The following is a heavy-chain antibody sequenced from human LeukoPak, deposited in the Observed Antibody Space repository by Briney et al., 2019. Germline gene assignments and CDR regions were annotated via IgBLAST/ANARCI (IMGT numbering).Heavy chain of an antibody. J-gene: IGHJ4*02. CDR1: GFPFSSYG. Sequence: RSLRLSCAASGFPFSSYGMHWVRQAPGKGLEWVAVISYDGSNKYYADSVKGRFTISRDNSKNTLYLQMNSLRAEDTAVYYCAKDPPYSSGWYYFDYWGQGTLVTVSS. CDR2: ISYDGSNK. V-gene: IGHV3-30*18. D-gene: IGHD6-19*01. CDR3: AKDPPYSSGWYYFDY.